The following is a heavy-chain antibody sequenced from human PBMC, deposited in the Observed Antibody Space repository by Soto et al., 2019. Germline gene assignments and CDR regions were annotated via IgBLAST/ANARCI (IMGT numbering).Heavy chain of an antibody. CDR1: GFTLSDYD. V-gene: IGHV3-30*04. D-gene: IGHD3-10*01. Sequence: QVQLVESGGGVVQPGRSLRLSCAASGFTLSDYDMHWVRQAPGKGLEWVAVISFDGSSKYYADSVKGRFTVSRDNSKNTLYLQMGSLRGDDTALYYCAGLGRTAYFDYWGQGTLVTVSS. J-gene: IGHJ4*02. CDR3: AGLGRTAYFDY. CDR2: ISFDGSSK.